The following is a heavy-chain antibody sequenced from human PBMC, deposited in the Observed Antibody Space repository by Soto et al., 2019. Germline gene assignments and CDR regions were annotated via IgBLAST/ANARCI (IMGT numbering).Heavy chain of an antibody. Sequence: LILSCSASGFSFNSYVMHWVRQAPGRGLEYVLAISGNGTNTYYADSVKGRFTISRDNSKNTLYLQMNSLRAEDTAMYYCVNFDFWSGNHVDLWGQGTLVTVSS. CDR1: GFSFNSYV. D-gene: IGHD3-3*01. J-gene: IGHJ5*02. V-gene: IGHV3-64D*08. CDR3: VNFDFWSGNHVDL. CDR2: ISGNGTNT.